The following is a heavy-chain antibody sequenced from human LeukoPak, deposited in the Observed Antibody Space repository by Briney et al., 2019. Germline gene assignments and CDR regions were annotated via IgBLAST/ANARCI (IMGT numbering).Heavy chain of an antibody. D-gene: IGHD2-2*01. V-gene: IGHV3-21*01. J-gene: IGHJ4*02. Sequence: GGSLRLSCAASGFTFSSYSMNWVRQAPGKGLEWVSSISSSSSYIYYADSVKGRFTISRDNAKNSLYLQMNSLRAEDTAVYYCARDIVVVPAAIRSSGDYWGQGTLVTVFS. CDR2: ISSSSSYI. CDR1: GFTFSSYS. CDR3: ARDIVVVPAAIRSSGDY.